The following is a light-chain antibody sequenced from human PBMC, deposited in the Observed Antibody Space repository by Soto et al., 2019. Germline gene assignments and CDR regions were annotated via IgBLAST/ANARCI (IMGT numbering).Light chain of an antibody. CDR3: SSYAGSSNV. V-gene: IGLV2-8*01. J-gene: IGLJ1*01. CDR1: SSDVGGYNY. Sequence: LTQPPSASGSPGQSVAISCTGTSSDVGGYNYVSWYQQHPGKAPKLMIYEVNKRPSGVPDRFSGSKSGNTASLTVSGLQAEDEVDYYCSSYAGSSNVFGTGTKVTVL. CDR2: EVN.